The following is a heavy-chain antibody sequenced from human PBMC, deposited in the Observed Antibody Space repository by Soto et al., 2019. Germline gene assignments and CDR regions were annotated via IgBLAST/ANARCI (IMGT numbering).Heavy chain of an antibody. CDR3: ARGPETYYMDV. CDR2: IFNSGST. J-gene: IGHJ6*03. V-gene: IGHV4-59*01. CDR1: GGSISNYF. Sequence: QVQLQESGPGLVKSSETLSLTCRVSGGSISNYFWSWIRQPPGKGLEWIGYIFNSGSTIYSPSLKSRVPPTLDTSKNQFSLRLCSVTVADTAIYYCARGPETYYMDVWGKGTTVTVSS.